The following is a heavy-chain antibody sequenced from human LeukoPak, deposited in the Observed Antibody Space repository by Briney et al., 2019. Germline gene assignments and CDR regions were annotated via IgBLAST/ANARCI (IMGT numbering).Heavy chain of an antibody. CDR3: GADPVGMDV. CDR1: GGSISSYY. CDR2: IYTSVST. J-gene: IGHJ6*04. V-gene: IGHV4-4*07. Sequence: SETLSLTCTVSGGSISSYYWSWIRQPAGKGLEWIGRIYTSVSTTSNTSFKSGVTMSVDTSRTQFSLRLSSLTAADTAVYNCGADPVGMDVSNKPPTVTVSS.